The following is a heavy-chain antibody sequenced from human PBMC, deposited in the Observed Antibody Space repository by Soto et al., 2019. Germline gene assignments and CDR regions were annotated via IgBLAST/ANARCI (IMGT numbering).Heavy chain of an antibody. Sequence: QVQLVQSGAEVKKPGASVKVSCKASGYTFTGYYMHWVRQAPGQGLEWMGWINPNSGGTNYAQKFQGWVTMTRDTSISTAYMELSRLRSDDTAVYYCARGPSSPRSSSWSSYDYWGQGTLVTVSS. CDR1: GYTFTGYY. CDR3: ARGPSSPRSSSWSSYDY. D-gene: IGHD6-13*01. CDR2: INPNSGGT. V-gene: IGHV1-2*04. J-gene: IGHJ4*02.